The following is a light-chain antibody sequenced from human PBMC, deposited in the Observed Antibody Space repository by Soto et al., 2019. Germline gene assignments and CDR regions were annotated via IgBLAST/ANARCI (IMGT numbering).Light chain of an antibody. Sequence: DIVLTQTPLSSPVTLGQPASISCRSSQSLVHRDGRTYLSWFHQRPGQPPRLLIHQVSNRLSGVPDRFSGSGEGKDFTLKIRRVEAEDVGFFFCMQPTQYRPYTLGRGTKREI. V-gene: IGKV2-24*01. CDR3: MQPTQYRPYT. CDR2: QVS. J-gene: IGKJ2*01. CDR1: QSLVHRDGRTY.